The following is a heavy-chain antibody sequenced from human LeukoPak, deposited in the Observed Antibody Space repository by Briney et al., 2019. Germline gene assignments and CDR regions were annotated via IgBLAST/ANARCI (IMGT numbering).Heavy chain of an antibody. Sequence: SETLSLTCTVSGYSISSGYYWGWIRQPPGKGLEWIGSIYHSGNTNYNPSLKSRVTISVDTSKNQFSLKLSSVTAADTAVYYCARLSVYYYMDVWGKGTTVTVSS. CDR1: GYSISSGYY. V-gene: IGHV4-38-2*02. CDR2: IYHSGNT. D-gene: IGHD3-16*02. CDR3: ARLSVYYYMDV. J-gene: IGHJ6*03.